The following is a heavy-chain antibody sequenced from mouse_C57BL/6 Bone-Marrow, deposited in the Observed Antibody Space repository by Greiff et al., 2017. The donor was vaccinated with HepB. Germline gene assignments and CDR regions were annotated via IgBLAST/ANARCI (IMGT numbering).Heavy chain of an antibody. Sequence: EVKLMESEGGLVQPGSSMKLSCTASGFTFSDYYMAWVRQVPEKGLEWVANINYDGSSTYYLDSLKSRFIISRDNAKNILYLQMSSLKSEDTATYYCARERANWGYFDYWGQGTTLTVSS. CDR2: INYDGSST. CDR1: GFTFSDYY. J-gene: IGHJ2*01. D-gene: IGHD4-1*01. CDR3: ARERANWGYFDY. V-gene: IGHV5-16*01.